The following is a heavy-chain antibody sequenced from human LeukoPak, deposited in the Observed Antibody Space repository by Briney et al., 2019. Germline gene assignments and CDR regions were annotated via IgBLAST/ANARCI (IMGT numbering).Heavy chain of an antibody. Sequence: GGSLRLSCAASGFTFSSYSMNWVRQAPGKGLEWVSSISSSSAYIYYADSVKGRFTISRDNGKNSLYLQMNNLRAEDTAVYYCARSYSNHLFGMDVWGQGTTVTVSS. J-gene: IGHJ6*02. CDR2: ISSSSAYI. D-gene: IGHD4-11*01. V-gene: IGHV3-21*01. CDR1: GFTFSSYS. CDR3: ARSYSNHLFGMDV.